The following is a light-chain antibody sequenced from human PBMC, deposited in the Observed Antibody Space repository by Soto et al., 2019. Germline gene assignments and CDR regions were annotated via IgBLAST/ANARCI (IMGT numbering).Light chain of an antibody. CDR3: QQHGK. J-gene: IGKJ1*01. CDR1: QSISSW. V-gene: IGKV1-5*03. CDR2: KAS. Sequence: DIQMTQSPSTLSASVGDKVTITCRASQSISSWLAWYQQKPGKAPKLLIYKASSLESGVPSRFSGSGSGTELTLTISSLQPDDFATYYCQQHGKCGQGTKGDI.